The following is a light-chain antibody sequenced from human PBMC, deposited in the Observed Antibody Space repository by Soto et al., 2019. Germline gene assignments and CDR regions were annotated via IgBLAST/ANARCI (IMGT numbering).Light chain of an antibody. Sequence: EIVMTQSPATLSVSPGERATLACRASQSVNSKLAWYQQKPGQAPRLLIYGASTRASGVPARFSGSGSGTDFILTISSLQSDDSAVYYCQQHTDWPPITFGQGTRLEIK. CDR3: QQHTDWPPIT. CDR2: GAS. J-gene: IGKJ5*01. CDR1: QSVNSK. V-gene: IGKV3-15*01.